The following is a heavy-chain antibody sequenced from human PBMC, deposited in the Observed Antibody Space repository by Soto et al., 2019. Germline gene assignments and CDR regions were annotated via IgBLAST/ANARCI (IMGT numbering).Heavy chain of an antibody. D-gene: IGHD2-8*01. CDR2: IHYSGNT. Sequence: QVQVQESGPGLVKPAETLSLTCTVSGGSISGDNSYWIWIRQPPGEGLEWIGYIHYSGNTHYNPSLRSRVTISVDTSKNQISLKMSSVTTADTAVYYCARGVGWGRVCSWGQGILVTVSS. CDR3: ARGVGWGRVCS. J-gene: IGHJ5*02. CDR1: GGSISGDNSY. V-gene: IGHV4-30-4*01.